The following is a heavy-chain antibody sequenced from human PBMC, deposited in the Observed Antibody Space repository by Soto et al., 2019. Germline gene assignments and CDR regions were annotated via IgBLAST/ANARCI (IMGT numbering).Heavy chain of an antibody. D-gene: IGHD6-13*01. CDR1: GFTFSSYS. J-gene: IGHJ6*02. CDR3: ARVGPSSSRGYGMDV. CDR2: ISSSSSYI. V-gene: IGHV3-21*01. Sequence: EVQLVESGGGLVKPGGSLRLSCAASGFTFSSYSMNWVRQAPGKGLEWVSSISSSSSYIYYADSVKGRFTISRDNAKNSLYLQMNSLRAEDTAVYYCARVGPSSSRGYGMDVWGQGTTVTVSS.